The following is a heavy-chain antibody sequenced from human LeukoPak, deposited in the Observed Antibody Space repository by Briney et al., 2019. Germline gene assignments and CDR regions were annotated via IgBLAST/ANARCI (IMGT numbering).Heavy chain of an antibody. J-gene: IGHJ6*02. D-gene: IGHD4-4*01. V-gene: IGHV5-51*01. CDR1: GYSFTSYW. CDR3: ARGPKVTDNYYYGMDV. CDR2: IYPGDSDT. Sequence: GESLKISCKASGYSFTSYWIGWVRQMPGKGLEWMGIIYPGDSDTRYSPSFQGQVTISADKSISTAYLQWSSLKASDTAMYYCARGPKVTDNYYYGMDVWGQGTTVTVSS.